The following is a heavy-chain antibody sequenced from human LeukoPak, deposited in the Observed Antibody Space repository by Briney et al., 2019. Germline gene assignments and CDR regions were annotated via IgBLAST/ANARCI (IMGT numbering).Heavy chain of an antibody. CDR2: IIPIFGTA. D-gene: IGHD2-2*01. CDR3: ARAPIVVVPAARGRGMDV. V-gene: IGHV1-69*13. J-gene: IGHJ6*04. CDR1: GGTFISYA. Sequence: GASVTVSCKASGGTFISYAISWVRQAPGQGLEWMGGIIPIFGTANYAQKFQGRVTITADESTSTAYMELSSLRSEDTAVYYCARAPIVVVPAARGRGMDVWGKGTTVTVSS.